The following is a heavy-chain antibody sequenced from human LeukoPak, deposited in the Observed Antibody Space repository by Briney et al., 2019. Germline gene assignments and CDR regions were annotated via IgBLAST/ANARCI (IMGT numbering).Heavy chain of an antibody. CDR3: ARAPPPRITIFGVVILHYFDY. Sequence: GGSLRLSCAASGFTVSNNWLSWVRQAPGKGLEWVSSISSSSSYIYYADSVKGRFTISRDNAKNSLYLQMNSLRAEDTAVYYCARAPPPRITIFGVVILHYFDYWGQGTLVTVSS. V-gene: IGHV3-21*01. CDR1: GFTVSNNW. CDR2: ISSSSSYI. J-gene: IGHJ4*02. D-gene: IGHD3-3*01.